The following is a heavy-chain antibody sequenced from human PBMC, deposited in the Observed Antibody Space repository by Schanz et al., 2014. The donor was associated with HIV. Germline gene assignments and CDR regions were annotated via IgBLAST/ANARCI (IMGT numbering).Heavy chain of an antibody. D-gene: IGHD2-2*01. V-gene: IGHV3-33*08. CDR2: IWSDGNNK. CDR1: GFTFSTYA. Sequence: QVQLVESGGGVVQPGGSLRLSCVASGFTFSTYAMHWVRQAPGKGLEWVAVIWSDGNNKYYGDSVKGRFTISRDNSKNTLYLQMNSLGVEDTAVYFCARDGARTSHWGFWGQGTLVTVSS. CDR3: ARDGARTSHWGF. J-gene: IGHJ4*02.